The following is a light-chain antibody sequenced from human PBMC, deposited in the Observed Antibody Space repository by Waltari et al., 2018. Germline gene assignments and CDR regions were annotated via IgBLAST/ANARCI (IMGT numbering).Light chain of an antibody. CDR2: WSS. Sequence: DIVMTQSPDSLAVSLGERATINCKSSQSVLYGSNNKHSVAWYQQKPGQSPKLLIYWSSTRESGVPDRFSGGGSGTDFTLTISSLQADDVAIYYCQQYYSLPTFGGGTKVEI. V-gene: IGKV4-1*01. J-gene: IGKJ4*01. CDR1: QSVLYGSNNKHS. CDR3: QQYYSLPT.